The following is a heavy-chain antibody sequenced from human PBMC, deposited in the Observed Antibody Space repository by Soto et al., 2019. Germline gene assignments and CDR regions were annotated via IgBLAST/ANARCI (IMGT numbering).Heavy chain of an antibody. J-gene: IGHJ6*04. V-gene: IGHV3-15*01. D-gene: IGHD6-6*01. CDR3: TTAARGSNYYYYYGMEV. CDR2: IKSKTDGGTT. Sequence: PGWSLRLSCAASGFTFSNAWMSLVRQAPGKGLEWVGRIKSKTDGGTTDYAAPVKGRFTISRDDSKKTLYLQMNSLKTEETAVYYCTTAARGSNYYYYYGMEVWGEGTQVTVSS. CDR1: GFTFSNAW.